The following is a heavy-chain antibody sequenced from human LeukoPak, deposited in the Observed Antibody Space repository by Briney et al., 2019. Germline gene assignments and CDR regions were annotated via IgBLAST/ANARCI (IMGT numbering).Heavy chain of an antibody. J-gene: IGHJ4*02. CDR3: ARATGTTNY. D-gene: IGHD1-7*01. CDR1: GFTFSSYE. V-gene: IGHV3-48*03. Sequence: GGSLRLSCAASGFTFSSYEMNWVRQAPGKGLEWVSYISSSGSTIYYADFVKGRFTISRDNAKNSLYLQMNSLRAEDTAVYYCARATGTTNYWGQGTLVTVSS. CDR2: ISSSGSTI.